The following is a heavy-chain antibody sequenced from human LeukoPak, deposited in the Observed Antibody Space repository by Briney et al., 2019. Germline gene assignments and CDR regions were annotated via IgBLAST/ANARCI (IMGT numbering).Heavy chain of an antibody. Sequence: ESGPTLVKPTQTLTLTCTFSGFSLGTSGVGVGWIRQPPGKALEWLALIYWDDDKRYSPSLKSRLTITKDTSKNQVVLTMTNMDPVDTATYYCAHRLSYYDSSGYYYRSEYFQHWGQGTLVTVSS. D-gene: IGHD3-22*01. CDR3: AHRLSYYDSSGYYYRSEYFQH. CDR1: GFSLGTSGVG. J-gene: IGHJ1*01. CDR2: IYWDDDK. V-gene: IGHV2-5*02.